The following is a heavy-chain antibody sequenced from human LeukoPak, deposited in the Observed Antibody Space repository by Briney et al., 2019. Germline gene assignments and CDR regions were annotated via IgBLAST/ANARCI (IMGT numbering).Heavy chain of an antibody. D-gene: IGHD5-18*01. J-gene: IGHJ4*02. V-gene: IGHV3-74*01. Sequence: PGGSLRLSCAASGFTLSSYWMHWVRQAPGKGLEWVSRINTDGSSTNYADSVKGRFTISRDSSKNTLYLQMNSLRPEDTAVYYCAKGRGQSYPHYYFDSWGQGTLVTVSS. CDR3: AKGRGQSYPHYYFDS. CDR1: GFTLSSYW. CDR2: INTDGSST.